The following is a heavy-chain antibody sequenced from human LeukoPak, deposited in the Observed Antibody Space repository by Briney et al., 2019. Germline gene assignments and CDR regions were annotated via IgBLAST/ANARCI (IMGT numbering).Heavy chain of an antibody. J-gene: IGHJ4*02. V-gene: IGHV3-7*04. Sequence: GGSLRLSCAASGFTFSSYWMSWVRQAPGKGLEWVANIKQDGSEKYYVDSVKGRFTISRDNAKNSLYLQMNSLRGEDTAVYYCARDWDGSGTSLDYWGQGTLVTVSS. D-gene: IGHD3-10*01. CDR3: ARDWDGSGTSLDY. CDR1: GFTFSSYW. CDR2: IKQDGSEK.